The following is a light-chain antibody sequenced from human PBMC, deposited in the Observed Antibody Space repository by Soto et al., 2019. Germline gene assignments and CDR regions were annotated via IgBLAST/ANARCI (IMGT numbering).Light chain of an antibody. CDR1: QHIRSKY. CDR3: QQYGSSPAT. CDR2: VAS. Sequence: ESVLTQSPGTLSLSPGERATLSCRASQHIRSKYLAGYQHKPDQAPRLLIYVASSRATVIPDRFSGSGYGTDFTLTISRLEAEDFAVYYCQQYGSSPATFGQGTKVDIK. V-gene: IGKV3-20*01. J-gene: IGKJ1*01.